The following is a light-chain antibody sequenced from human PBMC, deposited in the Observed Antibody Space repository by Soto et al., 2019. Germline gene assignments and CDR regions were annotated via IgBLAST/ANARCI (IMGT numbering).Light chain of an antibody. J-gene: IGLJ2*01. CDR1: NSDVGGYNY. V-gene: IGLV2-8*01. Sequence: QSVLTQPPSASGSPGQSVTISCTGTNSDVGGYNYVSWYQQHPGRAPKLMIYDVNKRPSGVPDRFSGSKSGNTASLTVSGLQAEDEADYYCSSYAGSNNLVFGGGTKLTVL. CDR2: DVN. CDR3: SSYAGSNNLV.